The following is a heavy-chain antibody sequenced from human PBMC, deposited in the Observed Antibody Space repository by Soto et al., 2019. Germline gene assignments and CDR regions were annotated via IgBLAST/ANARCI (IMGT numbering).Heavy chain of an antibody. CDR3: ARVRQLVRYFYYYMDV. CDR2: IGAYNGDT. V-gene: IGHV1-18*01. CDR1: GYTFTNYG. D-gene: IGHD6-6*01. Sequence: QVRLLQSGAEVKKPGASVKVSCKASGYTFTNYGITWVRQAPGQGLEWMGWIGAYNGDTHYTERLQGRVTMTTDTSTSTAYMELRRLRSDDTAVYYCARVRQLVRYFYYYMDVWGKGTTVTVSS. J-gene: IGHJ6*03.